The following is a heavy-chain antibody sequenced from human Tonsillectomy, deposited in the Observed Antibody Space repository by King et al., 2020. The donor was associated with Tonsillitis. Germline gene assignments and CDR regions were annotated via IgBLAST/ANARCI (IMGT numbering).Heavy chain of an antibody. J-gene: IGHJ1*01. CDR1: GFTFSSYG. CDR3: AKEAQAVVGTGGFQH. V-gene: IGHV3-30*18. CDR2: ISYDGSNK. D-gene: IGHD6-19*01. Sequence: VQLVESGGGVVQPGRSLRVSCAASGFTFSSYGMHWVRQAPGKGLEWVADISYDGSNKYYAESVKGRFTISRDNSKNTLYLQMNSLRAEDTAVYYCAKEAQAVVGTGGFQHWGQGTLVTVTS.